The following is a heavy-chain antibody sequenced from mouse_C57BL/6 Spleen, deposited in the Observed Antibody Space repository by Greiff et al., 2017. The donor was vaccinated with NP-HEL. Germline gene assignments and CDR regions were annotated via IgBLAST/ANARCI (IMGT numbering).Heavy chain of an antibody. CDR1: GYSFTGYF. D-gene: IGHD2-4*01. CDR2: INPYNGDT. J-gene: IGHJ2*01. V-gene: IGHV1-20*01. CDR3: ARNYYDYDAGY. Sequence: EVQVVESGPELVKPGDSVKISCKASGYSFTGYFMNWVMQSHGKSLEWIGRINPYNGDTFYNQKFKGKATLTVDKSSSTAHMELRSLTSEDSAVYYCARNYYDYDAGYWGQGTTLTVSS.